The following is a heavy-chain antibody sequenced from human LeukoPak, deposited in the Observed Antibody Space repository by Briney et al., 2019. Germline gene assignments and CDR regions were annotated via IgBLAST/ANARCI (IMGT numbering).Heavy chain of an antibody. CDR1: GFTFSSYW. J-gene: IGHJ4*02. CDR2: IDSDGRST. CDR3: ARGGLWFGEFLDS. V-gene: IGHV3-74*01. D-gene: IGHD3-10*01. Sequence: GGILRLSCAASGFTFSSYWMHWVRQAPGKGLVWVSRIDSDGRSTTYADSVKGRFTISRDNAKNTLYLQMNSLRAEDTAVYYCARGGLWFGEFLDSWGQGTLVTVSS.